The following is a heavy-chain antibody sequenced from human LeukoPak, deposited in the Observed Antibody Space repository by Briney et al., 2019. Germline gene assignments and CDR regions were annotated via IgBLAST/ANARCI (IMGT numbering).Heavy chain of an antibody. CDR1: GFTFRSYA. D-gene: IGHD4-17*01. J-gene: IGHJ4*02. Sequence: PGGSPRLSCAASGFTFRSYAMHWVRQAPGKGLEWVSSISSRSTYVYYADSVKGRFTISRDNAKNSLYLQMNSLRAEDTAVYYCARVLDIYGDEPFDYWGQGTLVTVSS. CDR3: ARVLDIYGDEPFDY. CDR2: ISSRSTYV. V-gene: IGHV3-21*01.